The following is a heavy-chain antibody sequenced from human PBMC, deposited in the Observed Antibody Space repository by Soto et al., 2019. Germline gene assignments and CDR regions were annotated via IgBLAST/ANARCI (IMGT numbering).Heavy chain of an antibody. V-gene: IGHV4-59*01. CDR2: IYYTGST. CDR3: AGAPNLAYFDF. D-gene: IGHD7-27*01. Sequence: SETLSLTCTVSSGSISTDYWSWIRQPPGKGLEWIGYIYYTGSTNYNPSLKTRVAISMDTSKNQFSLNLSSVTAADTAVYYCAGAPNLAYFDFWGLGTLVTVSS. CDR1: SGSISTDY. J-gene: IGHJ4*02.